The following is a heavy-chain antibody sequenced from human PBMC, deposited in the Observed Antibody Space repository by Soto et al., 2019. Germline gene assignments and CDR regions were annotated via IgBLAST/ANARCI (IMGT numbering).Heavy chain of an antibody. V-gene: IGHV3-30-3*01. Sequence: GSLRLSCAASGFTFSSYAMHWVRQAPGKGLEWVAVISYDGSNKYYADSVKGRFTISRDNSKNTLYLQMNSLRAEDTAVYYCARDIIGSYGDYVNYYYYGMDVWGQGTTVTVSS. CDR2: ISYDGSNK. CDR3: ARDIIGSYGDYVNYYYYGMDV. D-gene: IGHD4-17*01. J-gene: IGHJ6*02. CDR1: GFTFSSYA.